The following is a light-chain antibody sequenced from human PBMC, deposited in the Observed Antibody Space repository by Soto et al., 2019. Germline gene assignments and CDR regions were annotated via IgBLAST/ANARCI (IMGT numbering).Light chain of an antibody. CDR3: QQKHTAPWT. CDR2: WAA. V-gene: IGKV4-1*01. J-gene: IGKJ1*01. CDR1: QTVFYRSTNKHQ. Sequence: DIVMTQSPASLAVSLGERATINCKASQTVFYRSTNKHQLAWYQQKPGQPPKLLIYWAATRESGVPDRFSGSGSGTDFSLTISSLQAEDVAVYFCQQKHTAPWTFGQGTKVEIK.